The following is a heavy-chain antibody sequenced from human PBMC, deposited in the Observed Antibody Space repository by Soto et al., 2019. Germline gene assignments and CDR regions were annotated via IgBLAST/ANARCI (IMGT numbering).Heavy chain of an antibody. Sequence: EVQLVESGGGLVQPGGSLRLSCAVSGFSIRSYWMTWVRQVPGKGLEWVANIQADGSEKSYVDSVKGRFTISRDNAKNSLFLPMNSLRAEDTSMYYCTKQKYYDFWSGREWGQGTLVTVSS. J-gene: IGHJ4*02. CDR1: GFSIRSYW. CDR3: TKQKYYDFWSGRE. D-gene: IGHD3-3*01. CDR2: IQADGSEK. V-gene: IGHV3-7*02.